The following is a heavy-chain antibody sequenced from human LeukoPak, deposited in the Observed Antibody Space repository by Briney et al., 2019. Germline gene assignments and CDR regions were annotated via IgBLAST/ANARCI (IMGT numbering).Heavy chain of an antibody. CDR1: GGSISSYY. V-gene: IGHV4-59*01. CDR3: ARVDFGDCSSTSCYLSGDYYYGMDV. CDR2: IYYSGST. D-gene: IGHD2-2*01. J-gene: IGHJ6*02. Sequence: SETLSLTCTVSGGSISSYYWSWIRQPPGKGLEWIGYIYYSGSTNYNPSLKSRVTISVDTSKNQFSLKLSSVTAADTAVYYCARVDFGDCSSTSCYLSGDYYYGMDVWGQGTTVTVSS.